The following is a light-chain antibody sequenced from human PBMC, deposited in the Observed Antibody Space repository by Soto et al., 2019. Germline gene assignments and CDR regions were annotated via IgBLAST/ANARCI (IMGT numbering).Light chain of an antibody. J-gene: IGKJ4*01. CDR3: QQYYTTPLT. Sequence: DIVMTQSPDSLTVSLGERATLNCRSSQSLLYSSDNKNSLAWYQQKPGHPPKLLIYWASTRESGVPDRFSGSGSGTDFTLTISSLQAEDVAVYYCQQYYTTPLTFGGGTKVDIK. CDR2: WAS. CDR1: QSLLYSSDNKNS. V-gene: IGKV4-1*01.